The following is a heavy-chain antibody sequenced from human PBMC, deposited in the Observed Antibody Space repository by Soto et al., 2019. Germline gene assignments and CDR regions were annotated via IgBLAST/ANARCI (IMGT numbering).Heavy chain of an antibody. CDR3: ARGVYGSGNYYTGPSAFDI. J-gene: IGHJ3*02. Sequence: QVQLEQSGAEVKKPGSSVKVSCKASGGTLSDHGVAWLRQAPGQGLEWMGGTIPVFNTAKYAQKFQGRVTVTADKVPNIAYMELSSLRSEDTAFYFCARGVYGSGNYYTGPSAFDIWGQGTMVIVSS. CDR2: TIPVFNTA. V-gene: IGHV1-69*06. D-gene: IGHD3-10*01. CDR1: GGTLSDHG.